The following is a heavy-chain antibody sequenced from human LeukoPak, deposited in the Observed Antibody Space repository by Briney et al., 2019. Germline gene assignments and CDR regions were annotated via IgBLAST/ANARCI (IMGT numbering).Heavy chain of an antibody. D-gene: IGHD3-22*01. CDR1: GFTFSSYG. CDR3: AKDSSGYYILDYYYYGMDV. J-gene: IGHJ6*02. Sequence: GGSLRLSCAASGFTFSSYGVHWVRQAPGKGLEWVAVISYDGSNKYYADSVKGRFTISRDNSKNTLYLQMNSLRAEDTAVYYCAKDSSGYYILDYYYYGMDVWGQGTTVTVSS. V-gene: IGHV3-30*18. CDR2: ISYDGSNK.